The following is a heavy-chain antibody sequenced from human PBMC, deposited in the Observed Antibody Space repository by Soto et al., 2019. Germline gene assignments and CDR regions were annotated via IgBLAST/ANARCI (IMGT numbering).Heavy chain of an antibody. Sequence: EAQVVESGGGLVQPGGSLRLSCATSGFANYLIWVRQAPGKGLECVSGIFGGGRVYYADSVKGRFITSKDNSNNMVYLQMNSLRAEDTAIYYCARPSGNNERAFDLWGRGTVVAVSS. CDR2: IFGGGRV. D-gene: IGHD1-26*01. J-gene: IGHJ3*01. V-gene: IGHV3-53*01. CDR3: ARPSGNNERAFDL. CDR1: GFANY.